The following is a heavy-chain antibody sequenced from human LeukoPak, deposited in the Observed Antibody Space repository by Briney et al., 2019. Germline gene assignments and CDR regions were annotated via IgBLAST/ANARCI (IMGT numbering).Heavy chain of an antibody. J-gene: IGHJ4*02. CDR1: GGSFSGYY. D-gene: IGHD5-18*01. Sequence: PSETLSLTCAVYGGSFSGYYWSWIRQPPGKGLEWIGEINHSGSTNYNPSLKSRVTISVDTSKNQFSLKLSSVTAADTAVYYCARRGYSYAPTDVDWGQGTLVTVSS. CDR3: ARRGYSYAPTDVD. CDR2: INHSGST. V-gene: IGHV4-34*01.